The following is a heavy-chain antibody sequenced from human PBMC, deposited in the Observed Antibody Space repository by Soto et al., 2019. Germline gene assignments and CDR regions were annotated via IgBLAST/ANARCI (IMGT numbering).Heavy chain of an antibody. V-gene: IGHV4-31*03. CDR2: IYSGGST. Sequence: QVQLQESGPGLVKPSQTLSLTCTVSGDSITTGGFYWNWIPKHPDKVLEWIGYIYSGGSTYYLPYLKRRHNISQDKSKNKSSMNLKSVNAADTAVYYCARCHPRSCSGRRCLNYIDQWGQGTLVTVSS. CDR1: GDSITTGGFY. D-gene: IGHD2-15*01. CDR3: ARCHPRSCSGRRCLNYIDQ. J-gene: IGHJ4*02.